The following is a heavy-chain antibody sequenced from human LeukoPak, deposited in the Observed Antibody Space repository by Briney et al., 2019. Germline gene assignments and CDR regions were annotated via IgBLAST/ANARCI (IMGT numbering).Heavy chain of an antibody. CDR3: ARGASSGYFRPAYYYYTDV. V-gene: IGHV1-69*05. D-gene: IGHD3-22*01. CDR1: GTSTNYA. J-gene: IGHJ6*03. Sequence: ASVKVSCKGGTSTNYAISWVRQAPGQGLEWMGGIIPNFGTVNYAQKFQGRVTITTDESTSTAYMELSSLRSEDTAVYYCARGASSGYFRPAYYYYTDVWGKGTSVIVSS. CDR2: IIPNFGTV.